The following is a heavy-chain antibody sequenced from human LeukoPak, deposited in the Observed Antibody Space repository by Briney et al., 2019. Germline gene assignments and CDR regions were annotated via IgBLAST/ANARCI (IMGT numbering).Heavy chain of an antibody. Sequence: GGSLRLSCAASGFTFSGFSMHWIRQAPGRGLEYVSAINGNGDKTFYTDSVRGRFTIFRDNSKNTLFLQMGSLRGEDTALYCCARIGMGNFYDLWGQGTLVTVS. CDR2: INGNGDKT. V-gene: IGHV3-64*02. CDR3: ARIGMGNFYDL. CDR1: GFTFSGFS. D-gene: IGHD1-7*01. J-gene: IGHJ5*02.